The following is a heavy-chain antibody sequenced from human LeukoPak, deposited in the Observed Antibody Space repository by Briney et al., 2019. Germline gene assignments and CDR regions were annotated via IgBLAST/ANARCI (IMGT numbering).Heavy chain of an antibody. CDR3: ARFRIDCSNTSCYLYYFDY. J-gene: IGHJ4*02. V-gene: IGHV4-34*01. D-gene: IGHD2-2*01. CDR1: GGSFSGYY. CDR2: INHSGST. Sequence: SETLSLTCAVYGGSFSGYYWNWIRQPPGKGLEWIGEINHSGSTNYNPSLKSRVTISVDTSKNQFSLKLSSVTAADTAVYYCARFRIDCSNTSCYLYYFDYWGQGTLVTVSS.